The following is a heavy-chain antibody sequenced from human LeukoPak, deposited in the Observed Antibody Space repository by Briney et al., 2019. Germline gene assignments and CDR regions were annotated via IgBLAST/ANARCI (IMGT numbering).Heavy chain of an antibody. Sequence: PGGSLRLSRVASGLSFSKYAMHWVRQAPGKGLEWVAVMSYDGSNKYYADSVKGRFTISRDNAKNSLSLQMNSLRAEDTAVYYCARDRGYSTFDIWGQGTMVTVSS. CDR3: ARDRGYSTFDI. D-gene: IGHD2-15*01. CDR2: MSYDGSNK. CDR1: GLSFSKYA. V-gene: IGHV3-30-3*01. J-gene: IGHJ3*02.